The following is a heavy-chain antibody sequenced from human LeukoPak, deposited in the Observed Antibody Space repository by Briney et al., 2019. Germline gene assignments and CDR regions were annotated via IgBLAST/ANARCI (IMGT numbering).Heavy chain of an antibody. CDR3: AKDRIPDGRYSIDF. Sequence: PGGSLRRSCAASGFTFNTYAMNWVRQAPGKGLEWVSVIIGNGGDIHYAGSVRGRFTISRDNSKNTLYLQMNSLRVEDTAVYYCAKDRIPDGRYSIDFWGPGTLVTVSS. D-gene: IGHD5-24*01. CDR2: IIGNGGDI. CDR1: GFTFNTYA. V-gene: IGHV3-23*01. J-gene: IGHJ4*02.